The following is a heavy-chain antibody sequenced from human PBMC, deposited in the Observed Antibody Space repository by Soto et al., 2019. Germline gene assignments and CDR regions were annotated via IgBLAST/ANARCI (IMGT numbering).Heavy chain of an antibody. V-gene: IGHV1-69*13. CDR1: GGTFSSYA. J-gene: IGHJ5*02. D-gene: IGHD2-2*01. CDR3: ARDSCSSTSCYFREYNWFDP. Sequence: GASVKVSCKASGGTFSSYAISWVRQAPGQGLEWMGGIIPIFGTANYAQKFQGRVTITADESTSTAYMELSSLRSEDTAVYYCARDSCSSTSCYFREYNWFDPWGQGTLVTDSS. CDR2: IIPIFGTA.